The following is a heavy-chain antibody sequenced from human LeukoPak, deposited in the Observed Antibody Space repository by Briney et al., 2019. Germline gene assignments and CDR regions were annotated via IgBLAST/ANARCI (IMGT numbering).Heavy chain of an antibody. CDR1: GYTFSNYA. D-gene: IGHD2-2*01. J-gene: IGHJ4*02. Sequence: ASVKVFCKASGYTFSNYAIHWVRQAPGQRLEWMGWINAGNGNTKNSQKFQGRVIITRDTSASTAYMELSSLRSEDTAVYYCARDPSTGVVPDGKFSSDYYFDSWGRGTLVTVSS. CDR2: INAGNGNT. V-gene: IGHV1-3*01. CDR3: ARDPSTGVVPDGKFSSDYYFDS.